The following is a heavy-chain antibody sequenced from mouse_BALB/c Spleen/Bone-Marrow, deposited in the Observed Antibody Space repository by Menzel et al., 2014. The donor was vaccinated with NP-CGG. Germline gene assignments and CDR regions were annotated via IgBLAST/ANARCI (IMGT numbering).Heavy chain of an antibody. J-gene: IGHJ2*01. CDR2: LNPGSGGT. D-gene: IGHD2-1*01. CDR3: ARRIYYAMGY. Sequence: VNVVESGAELVRPGTSVKVSCKASGYAFTNYLIEWVKQRPGQGLEWIGVLNPGSGGTNYNEKFKGKATLTADKSSSTAYMQLSSLTSDDSAVYFCARRIYYAMGYWGQGTTPTVSS. CDR1: GYAFTNYL. V-gene: IGHV1-54*01.